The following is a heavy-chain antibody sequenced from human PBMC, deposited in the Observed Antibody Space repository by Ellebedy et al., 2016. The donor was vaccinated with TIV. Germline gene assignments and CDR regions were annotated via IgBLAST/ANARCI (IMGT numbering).Heavy chain of an antibody. V-gene: IGHV4-39*01. Sequence: GSLRLSCTVSGGSISRSSSYWGWIRQPPGKGLEWIGSIYHIGSTDYNPSLKSRVSISADTSKNQFSLRLSSVTAADTAVYYCARATSVVVVPAELGAPPTTRAFDIWGQGTMVTVSS. CDR1: GGSISRSSSY. CDR2: IYHIGST. CDR3: ARATSVVVVPAELGAPPTTRAFDI. J-gene: IGHJ3*02. D-gene: IGHD2-2*01.